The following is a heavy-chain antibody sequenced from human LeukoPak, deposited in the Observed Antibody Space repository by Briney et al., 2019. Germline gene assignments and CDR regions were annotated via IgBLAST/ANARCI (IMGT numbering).Heavy chain of an antibody. D-gene: IGHD2-15*01. J-gene: IGHJ4*02. CDR1: GGSISSYY. V-gene: IGHV4-4*07. CDR2: LHTSGST. CDR3: TTGWGSSINYYFDY. Sequence: SETLSLTCTVSGGSISSYYWSWIRQPAGEGLEWIGRLHTSGSTHYNPSLKSRVTISVDTSKNQFSLKLSSVTAEDTAVYYCTTGWGSSINYYFDYWGQGTLVTVSS.